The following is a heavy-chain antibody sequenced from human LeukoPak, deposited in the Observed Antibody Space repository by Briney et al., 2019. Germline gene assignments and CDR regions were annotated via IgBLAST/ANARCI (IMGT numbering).Heavy chain of an antibody. CDR2: INLSGST. V-gene: IGHV4-34*01. D-gene: IGHD2-15*01. J-gene: IGHJ4*02. Sequence: SETLSLTCAVYGGSFSGYYWSWIRQPPGKGLEWIGEINLSGSTNYNPSLKSRVTISVDTSKNQFSLKLSSVTAADTAVYYCARGRGYCSGGSCYRCCHFDYWGQGTLVTVSS. CDR3: ARGRGYCSGGSCYRCCHFDY. CDR1: GGSFSGYY.